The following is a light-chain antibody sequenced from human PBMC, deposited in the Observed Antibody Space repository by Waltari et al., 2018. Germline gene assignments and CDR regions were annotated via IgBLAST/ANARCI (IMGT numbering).Light chain of an antibody. CDR1: QNISRR. V-gene: IGKV1-5*03. Sequence: DIQMTQSPSTLSASIGDRVTITCRASQNISRRLAWYQQKPGKAPNLLIYKTSSLQSGVPSRFSGSGSGTEFTLTISSLQPEDFATYYCQQYSTYSLWAFGQGTKVEIK. CDR3: QQYSTYSLWA. CDR2: KTS. J-gene: IGKJ1*01.